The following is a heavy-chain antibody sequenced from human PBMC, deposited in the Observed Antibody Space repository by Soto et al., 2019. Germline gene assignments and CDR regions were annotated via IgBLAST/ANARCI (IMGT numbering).Heavy chain of an antibody. CDR2: IYYSGST. Sequence: SETLSLTCTVSGGPISSGGYYWSWIRQHPGKGLEWIGYIYYSGSTYHNPSLKSRVTISVDTSKSQFSLKLSSVTAADTAVYYCARVAGSPNWFDPWGQGTLVTVSS. J-gene: IGHJ5*02. CDR1: GGPISSGGYY. V-gene: IGHV4-31*03. D-gene: IGHD3-10*01. CDR3: ARVAGSPNWFDP.